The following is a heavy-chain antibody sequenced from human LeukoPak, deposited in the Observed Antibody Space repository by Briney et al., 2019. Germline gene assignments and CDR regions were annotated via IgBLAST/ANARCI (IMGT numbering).Heavy chain of an antibody. Sequence: SETLSLTCTVSGGSISSYYWSWIRQPAGKGLEWTGRIYTSGSTNYNPSLKSRVTMSVDTSKNQFSLKLSSVTAADTAVYYCARESGAVVRGVILFDYWGQGTLVTVSS. V-gene: IGHV4-4*07. CDR1: GGSISSYY. CDR2: IYTSGST. CDR3: ARESGAVVRGVILFDY. J-gene: IGHJ4*02. D-gene: IGHD3-10*01.